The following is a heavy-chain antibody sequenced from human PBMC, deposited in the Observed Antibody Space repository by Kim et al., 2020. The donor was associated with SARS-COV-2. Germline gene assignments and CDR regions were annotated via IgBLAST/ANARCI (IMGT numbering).Heavy chain of an antibody. V-gene: IGHV4-34*01. D-gene: IGHD2-2*01. J-gene: IGHJ4*02. CDR2: INHSGYT. CDR1: GESFSGYY. Sequence: SETLSLTCAVDGESFSGYYWSWIRQAPGKGLEWIGEINHSGYTNDNPSLQSRVTLSVDTSNNQFSLRLSSVTAADTAIYYCARGHSTSGYDYCGQGALFT. CDR3: ARGHSTSGYDY.